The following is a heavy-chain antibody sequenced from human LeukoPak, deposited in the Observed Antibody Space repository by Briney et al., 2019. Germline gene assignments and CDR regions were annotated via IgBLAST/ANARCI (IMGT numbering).Heavy chain of an antibody. CDR2: IYYSGST. CDR1: GGSISSGGYY. CDR3: ARGGSDGVPAAIQRLGAFDI. Sequence: SETLSLTCTVSGGSISSGGYYWSWIRQHPGKGLEWIGYIYYSGSTYYNPSLKSRVTISVDTSKNQFSLKLSSVTAADTAVYYRARGGSDGVPAAIQRLGAFDIWGQGTMVTVSS. J-gene: IGHJ3*02. D-gene: IGHD2-2*02. V-gene: IGHV4-31*03.